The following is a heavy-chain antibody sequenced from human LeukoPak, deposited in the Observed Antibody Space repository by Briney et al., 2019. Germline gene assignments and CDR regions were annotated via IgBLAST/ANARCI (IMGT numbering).Heavy chain of an antibody. J-gene: IGHJ6*02. CDR1: GYTFTSYD. CDR2: MNPNSGNT. D-gene: IGHD4-23*01. Sequence: ASVKVSCKASGYTFTSYDINWVRQATGQGLEWMGWMNPNSGNTGYAQKFQGRVTMTRNTSISTAYVELSSLRSEDTAVYYCASHPGGHTVVTPVGDYGMDVWGQGTTVTVSS. CDR3: ASHPGGHTVVTPVGDYGMDV. V-gene: IGHV1-8*01.